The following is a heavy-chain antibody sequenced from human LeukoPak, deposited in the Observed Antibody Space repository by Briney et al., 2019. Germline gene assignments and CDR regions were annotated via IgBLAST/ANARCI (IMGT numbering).Heavy chain of an antibody. CDR3: ARGPSTTYYDSSGYYLD. D-gene: IGHD3-22*01. V-gene: IGHV1-69*05. J-gene: IGHJ4*02. CDR1: GGTFSSYA. CDR2: IIPILGTA. Sequence: ASVKVSCKASGGTFSSYAISWVRQAPGQGLEWMGGIIPILGTANYAQKFQGRVTITTDESTSTAYMELSNLRSEDTAVYYCARGPSTTYYDSSGYYLDWGQGTLVTVSS.